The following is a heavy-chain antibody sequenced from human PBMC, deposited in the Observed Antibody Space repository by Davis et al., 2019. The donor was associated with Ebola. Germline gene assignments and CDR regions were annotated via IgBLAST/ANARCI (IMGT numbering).Heavy chain of an antibody. V-gene: IGHV1-3*01. CDR3: ARDKDIVVSEKGGMDV. CDR1: GYTFTSYA. CDR2: INAGNGNT. Sequence: ASVKVSCKASGYTFTSYAMHWVRQAPGQRLEWMGWINAGNGNTKYSQKFQGRVTMTTDTSTSTAYMELRSLRSDDTAVYYCARDKDIVVSEKGGMDVWGQGTTVTVSS. J-gene: IGHJ6*02. D-gene: IGHD2-15*01.